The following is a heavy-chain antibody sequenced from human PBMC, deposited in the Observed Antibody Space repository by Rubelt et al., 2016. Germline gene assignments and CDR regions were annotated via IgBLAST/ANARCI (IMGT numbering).Heavy chain of an antibody. J-gene: IGHJ6*02. CDR1: GSISSSSYY. CDR3: AREGVVPAAISDYYYYGMDV. Sequence: GSISSSSYYWGWIRQPPGKGLEWIGSIYYSGSTYYNPSLKSRVTISVDTSKNQFSLKLSSVTAADTAVYYCAREGVVPAAISDYYYYGMDVWGQGTTVTVSS. CDR2: IYYSGST. D-gene: IGHD2-2*01. V-gene: IGHV4-39*02.